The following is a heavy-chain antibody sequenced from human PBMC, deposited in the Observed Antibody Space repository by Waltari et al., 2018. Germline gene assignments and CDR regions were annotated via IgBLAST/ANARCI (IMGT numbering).Heavy chain of an antibody. V-gene: IGHV4-38-2*01. CDR2: IYHSGST. CDR1: GYSISSGYY. J-gene: IGHJ5*02. Sequence: QVQLQESGPGLVKPSETLSLTCAVSGYSISSGYYWGWLRQPPGKGLEWIGSIYHSGSTYYNPSLKSRVTISVDTSKNQFSLKLSSVTAADTAVYYCARRAVTTFLIWFDPWGQGTLVTVSS. D-gene: IGHD4-17*01. CDR3: ARRAVTTFLIWFDP.